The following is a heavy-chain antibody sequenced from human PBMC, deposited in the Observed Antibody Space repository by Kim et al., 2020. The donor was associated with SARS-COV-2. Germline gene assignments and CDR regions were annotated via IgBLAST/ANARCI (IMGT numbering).Heavy chain of an antibody. D-gene: IGHD3-22*01. CDR2: INHSGST. J-gene: IGHJ4*02. V-gene: IGHV4-34*01. Sequence: SETLSLTCAVYGGSFSAYYWSWIRQPPGKGLEWVGEINHSGSTNYNPSLKSGVTISVDPSKNQSSLKLSSVTAAGTAVYYCPRGYYYDSSGYAFDYWGQGTLVTVSS. CDR3: PRGYYYDSSGYAFDY. CDR1: GGSFSAYY.